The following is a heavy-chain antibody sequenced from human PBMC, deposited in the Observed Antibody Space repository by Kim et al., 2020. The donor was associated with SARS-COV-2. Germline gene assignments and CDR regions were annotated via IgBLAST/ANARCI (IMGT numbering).Heavy chain of an antibody. V-gene: IGHV3-30*02. Sequence: GRFTISRDNSKNTLYLQMNSLRAEDTAVYYCAKDHLGYCSSSSCFGGMDVWGQGTTVTVSS. D-gene: IGHD2-2*01. CDR3: AKDHLGYCSSSSCFGGMDV. J-gene: IGHJ6*02.